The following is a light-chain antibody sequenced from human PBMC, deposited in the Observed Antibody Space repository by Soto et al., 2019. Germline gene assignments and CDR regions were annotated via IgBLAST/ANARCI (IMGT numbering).Light chain of an antibody. CDR1: SSDVGGYNY. CDR2: DVS. V-gene: IGLV2-14*01. Sequence: QSALTQPASVSGSPGQSITISCTGTSSDVGGYNYVSWYQQHPAKAPKLMIYDVSSRPSGVSYRFSGSKSGNTASLTISGLQTEDEADCYCSSYTSSSIVIFGGGTKLTVL. CDR3: SSYTSSSIVI. J-gene: IGLJ2*01.